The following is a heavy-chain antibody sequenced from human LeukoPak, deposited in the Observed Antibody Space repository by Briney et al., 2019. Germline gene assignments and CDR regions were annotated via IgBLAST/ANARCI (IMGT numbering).Heavy chain of an antibody. CDR3: ASKRGYSYGLDY. D-gene: IGHD5-18*01. Sequence: GASVKVSCKASGGTFSSYAISWVRQAPGQGLEWMGGIIPIFGIANYAQKFQGRVTITADESTSTGYMELSSLRSEDTAVYYCASKRGYSYGLDYWGQGTLVTVSS. CDR2: IIPIFGIA. CDR1: GGTFSSYA. J-gene: IGHJ4*02. V-gene: IGHV1-69*13.